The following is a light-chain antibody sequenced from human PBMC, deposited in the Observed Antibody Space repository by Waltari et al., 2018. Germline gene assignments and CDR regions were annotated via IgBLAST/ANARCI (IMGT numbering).Light chain of an antibody. CDR2: LAF. Sequence: DIVMTQSPLSLPVTPGEPASISCRSSQSILHRNGYTSLDWYLQKPGKSPQLLIYLAFNRASGVPDRFSGSGSGTDFTLKISRVEAEDVGVYYCMQTLQAPVTFGQGTKVEIK. V-gene: IGKV2-28*01. J-gene: IGKJ1*01. CDR3: MQTLQAPVT. CDR1: QSILHRNGYTS.